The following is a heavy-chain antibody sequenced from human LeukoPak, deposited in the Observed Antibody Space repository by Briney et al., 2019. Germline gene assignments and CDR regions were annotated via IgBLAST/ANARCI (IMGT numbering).Heavy chain of an antibody. V-gene: IGHV4-38-2*02. CDR2: IYHSGST. D-gene: IGHD3-9*01. CDR1: GYSISSGYY. CDR3: SNYDILTGLD. Sequence: PSETLSLTCTVSGYSISSGYYWGWIRQPPGKGLEWIGSIYHSGSTYYNPSLKSRVTISVDTSKNQFSLKLSSVTAADTAVYYCSNYDILTGLDWGQGTLVTVSS. J-gene: IGHJ4*02.